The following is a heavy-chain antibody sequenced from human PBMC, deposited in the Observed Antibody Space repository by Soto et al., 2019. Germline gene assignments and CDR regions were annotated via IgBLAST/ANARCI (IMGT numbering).Heavy chain of an antibody. D-gene: IGHD2-15*01. CDR3: ASSRHSGHYYGMDV. V-gene: IGHV3-21*01. CDR1: GFTFSSYS. J-gene: IGHJ6*02. CDR2: ISSSSSYI. Sequence: EVQLVESGGGLVKPGGSLRLSCAASGFTFSSYSMNWVRQAPGKGLEWVSSISSSSSYIYYADSVKGRFTISRDNAKNSLYLQMNSLRAEDTAVYYCASSRHSGHYYGMDVWGQGTTVTVSS.